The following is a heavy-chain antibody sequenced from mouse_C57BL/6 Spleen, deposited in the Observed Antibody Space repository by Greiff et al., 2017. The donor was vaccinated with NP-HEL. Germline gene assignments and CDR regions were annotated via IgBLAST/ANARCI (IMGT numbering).Heavy chain of an antibody. CDR2: IDPSDSYT. D-gene: IGHD2-4*01. J-gene: IGHJ4*01. V-gene: IGHV1-59*01. CDR3: ASLYDYDASYAMDY. Sequence: QVQLQQPGAELVRPGTSVKLSCKASGYTFTSYWMHWVKQRPGQGLEWIGVIDPSDSYTNYNQKFKGKATLTVDTSSSTAYMQLSSLTSEDSAVYYCASLYDYDASYAMDYWGQGTSVTVSS. CDR1: GYTFTSYW.